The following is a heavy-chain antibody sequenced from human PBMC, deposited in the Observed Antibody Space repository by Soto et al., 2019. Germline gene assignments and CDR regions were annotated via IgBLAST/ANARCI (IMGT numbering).Heavy chain of an antibody. CDR3: ARERFAVPGKGGWFDP. Sequence: PSETLSLTCTVSGASIISSSYYWGWIRQPPGKGLEWIGSINYSGNTYYNPSLKSRVTISADTSKNQFSLKLRSVTAADTAVYYCARERFAVPGKGGWFDPWGQETLVTVSS. V-gene: IGHV4-39*02. J-gene: IGHJ5*02. CDR1: GASIISSSYY. CDR2: INYSGNT. D-gene: IGHD6-19*01.